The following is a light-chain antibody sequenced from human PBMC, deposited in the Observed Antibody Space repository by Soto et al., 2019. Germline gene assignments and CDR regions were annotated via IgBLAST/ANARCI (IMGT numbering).Light chain of an antibody. CDR3: TSYAGDNNYL. CDR2: EVS. V-gene: IGLV2-8*01. J-gene: IGLJ1*01. Sequence: QSALTQPPSASGSPGQPVTISCTGTSGDVGGYDYVSWYQQYPGKAPKLLIYEVSKRPSGVPDRFSGSKTGNTASLTVSGLQADDEADYYCTSYAGDNNYLXGTGTKVTV. CDR1: SGDVGGYDY.